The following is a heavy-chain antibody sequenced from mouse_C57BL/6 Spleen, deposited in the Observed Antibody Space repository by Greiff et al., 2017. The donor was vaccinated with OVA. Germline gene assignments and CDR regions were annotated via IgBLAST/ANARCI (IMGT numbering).Heavy chain of an antibody. V-gene: IGHV1-42*01. J-gene: IGHJ4*01. Sequence: VHVKQSGPELVKPGASVKISCKASGYSFTGYYMNWVKQSPEKSLEWIGEINPSTGGTTYNQKFKAKATLTVDKSSSTAYMQLKSLTSEDSAVYYCARAMDGYYSYAMDYWGQGTSVTVSS. D-gene: IGHD2-3*01. CDR2: INPSTGGT. CDR1: GYSFTGYY. CDR3: ARAMDGYYSYAMDY.